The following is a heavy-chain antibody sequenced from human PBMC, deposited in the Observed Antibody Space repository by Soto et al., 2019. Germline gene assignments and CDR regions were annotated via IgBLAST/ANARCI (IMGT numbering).Heavy chain of an antibody. CDR1: GFTVSSNY. V-gene: IGHV3-66*01. D-gene: IGHD6-19*01. CDR2: IYSGGST. CDR3: ARDRIAVAGNPEYFQH. J-gene: IGHJ1*01. Sequence: GSLTLSCAASGFTVSSNYMSWVRQAPGKGLEWVSVIYSGGSTYYADSVKGRFTISRDNSKNTLYLQMNSLRAEDTAVYYCARDRIAVAGNPEYFQHWGQGTLVTVSS.